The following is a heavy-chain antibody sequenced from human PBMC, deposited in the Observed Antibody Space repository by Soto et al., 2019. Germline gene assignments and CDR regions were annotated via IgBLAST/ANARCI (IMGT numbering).Heavy chain of an antibody. CDR2: VYYSGST. J-gene: IGHJ4*02. D-gene: IGHD2-15*01. Sequence: SETLSLTCTVSGGSISSYYWSWIRQPPGKGLEWIGYVYYSGSTNYNPSLKSRVTISVDTSRNHFSLKLSSVTAADTAMYYCASAQVVPDYYFDCCGPGTLVT. V-gene: IGHV4-59*01. CDR1: GGSISSYY. CDR3: ASAQVVPDYYFDC.